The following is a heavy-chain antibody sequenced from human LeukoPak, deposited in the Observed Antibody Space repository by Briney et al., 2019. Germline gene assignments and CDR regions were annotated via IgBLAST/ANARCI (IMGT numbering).Heavy chain of an antibody. J-gene: IGHJ4*02. CDR2: IYYSGST. D-gene: IGHD5-18*01. CDR3: AVVTWIQLWSTRYYFDY. Sequence: SETLSLTCTVSGGSISSYYWTWIRQPPGKGLEWIGYIYYSGSTNYNPSLKSRVTISVDTSKNKFSLKLNSVTAADTAVYYCAVVTWIQLWSTRYYFDYWGQGTLVTVSS. V-gene: IGHV4-59*01. CDR1: GGSISSYY.